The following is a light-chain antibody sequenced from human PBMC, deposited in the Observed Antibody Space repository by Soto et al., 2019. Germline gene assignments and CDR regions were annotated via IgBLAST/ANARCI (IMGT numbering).Light chain of an antibody. V-gene: IGLV2-18*02. J-gene: IGLJ2*01. CDR2: EAS. CDR3: SSYTSSSLWV. Sequence: QSALTQPPSVSGSPGQSVTISCTGTSSDVGSYNRVSWYQQPPGTAPKLMIYEASNRPSGVPDRFSGSKSGNTASLTISGLQAEDEADYYCSSYTSSSLWVFGGGTKLTVL. CDR1: SSDVGSYNR.